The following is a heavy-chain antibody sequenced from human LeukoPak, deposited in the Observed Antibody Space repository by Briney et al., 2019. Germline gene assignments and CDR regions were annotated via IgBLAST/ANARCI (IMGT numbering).Heavy chain of an antibody. CDR2: ISGSGTSS. V-gene: IGHV3-23*01. D-gene: IGHD3-22*01. CDR3: EEDQYDISGLYVI. CDR1: LVTFTTYG. J-gene: IGHJ4*02. Sequence: GGSLRLSCAPTLVTFTTYGMSWVRQAPGKGLEWVSLISGSGTSSKYADSVKGRFTISRDNSMNTLFLQMNRLRADDTAVYYCEEDQYDISGLYVICGQGTLVTVSS.